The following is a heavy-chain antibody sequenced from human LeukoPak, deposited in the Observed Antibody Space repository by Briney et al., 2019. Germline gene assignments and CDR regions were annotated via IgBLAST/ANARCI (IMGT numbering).Heavy chain of an antibody. CDR3: ARQSTSYDSSGYYYNY. V-gene: IGHV5-51*07. CDR2: IYPGDSDT. D-gene: IGHD3-22*01. CDR1: GYSFTSYW. Sequence: RGESLKISCKGSGYSFTSYWIGWVHQVPGKGLEWMGIIYPGDSDTRYSPSFQGQVTISADKSNSTAYLQWSSLKASDTAMYYCARQSTSYDSSGYYYNYWGQGTLVTVSS. J-gene: IGHJ4*02.